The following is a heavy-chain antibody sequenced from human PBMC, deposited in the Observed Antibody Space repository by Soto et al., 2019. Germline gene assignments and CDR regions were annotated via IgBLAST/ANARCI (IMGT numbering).Heavy chain of an antibody. CDR2: IYYSGST. CDR1: GGSISSYY. V-gene: IGHV4-59*08. D-gene: IGHD6-13*01. J-gene: IGHJ5*02. Sequence: PSETLSLTCTVSGGSISSYYWSWIRQPPGKGLEWIGYIYYSGSTNYNPSLKSRVTISVDTSKNQFSLKVISVTAADTGVYYCARHLGFSSSSRFDPWGQGTLVTVSS. CDR3: ARHLGFSSSSRFDP.